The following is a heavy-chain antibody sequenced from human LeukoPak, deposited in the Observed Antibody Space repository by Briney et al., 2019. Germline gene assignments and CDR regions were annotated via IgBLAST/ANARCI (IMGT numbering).Heavy chain of an antibody. D-gene: IGHD4-17*01. CDR3: ARSPLTVTTRLHFDY. CDR2: INSDGSST. CDR1: GFSFSSNW. Sequence: PGWSLRLSCATSGFSFSSNWMHGVRQTPGKGLVGVARINSDGSSTSYADSVKGRFTISRDNAKDTLYLQLNSLRAEDTAVYYCARSPLTVTTRLHFDYWGQGTLVTVSS. J-gene: IGHJ4*02. V-gene: IGHV3-74*01.